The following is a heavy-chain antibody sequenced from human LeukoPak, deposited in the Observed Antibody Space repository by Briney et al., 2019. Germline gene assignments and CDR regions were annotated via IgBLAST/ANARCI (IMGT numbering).Heavy chain of an antibody. Sequence: GGSLRLSCVASGLSVSSNYMSWVRQAPGKGLEWVSVIYRDGSSYYAESVKGRFTISRDNSKNTLYIQMNSLRAEDTAVYYCARDSSGPLYWGQGTLVTVSS. CDR2: IYRDGSS. V-gene: IGHV3-66*01. D-gene: IGHD6-19*01. J-gene: IGHJ4*02. CDR1: GLSVSSNY. CDR3: ARDSSGPLY.